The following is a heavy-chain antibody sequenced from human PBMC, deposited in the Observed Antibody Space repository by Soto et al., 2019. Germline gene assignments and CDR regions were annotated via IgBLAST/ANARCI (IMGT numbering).Heavy chain of an antibody. J-gene: IGHJ4*02. D-gene: IGHD1-20*01. CDR3: VTGITFDY. CDR2: ISSTSSYI. CDR1: GFTFSSHW. V-gene: IGHV3-21*01. Sequence: GGSQRLSCAASGFTFSSHWMNWVRQKPGGGLEWVSSISSTSSYIYYADSMKGRFTISRDNAVNSLYLQMNSLRAEDTAVYYCVTGITFDYWGQGTLVTVSS.